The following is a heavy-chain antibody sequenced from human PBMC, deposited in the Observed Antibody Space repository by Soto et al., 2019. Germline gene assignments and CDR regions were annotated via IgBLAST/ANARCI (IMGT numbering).Heavy chain of an antibody. CDR1: GFTFSSYA. V-gene: IGHV3-23*01. CDR3: AKDRPARYCSGGSCYSPHYFGY. CDR2: ISGSGGST. Sequence: PGGSLRLSCAASGFTFSSYAMSWVRQAPGKGLEWVSAISGSGGSTYYADSVKGRFTISRDNSKNTLYLQMNSLRAEDTAVYYCAKDRPARYCSGGSCYSPHYFGYWGQGTLVTVSS. J-gene: IGHJ4*02. D-gene: IGHD2-15*01.